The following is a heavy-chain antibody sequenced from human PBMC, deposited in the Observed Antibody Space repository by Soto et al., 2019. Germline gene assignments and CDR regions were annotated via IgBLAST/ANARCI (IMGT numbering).Heavy chain of an antibody. CDR2: ISGYNGDT. V-gene: IGHV1-18*01. Sequence: QGQLVQSEAEVKKPGASVKVSCKASGYTFTRYGISWVRQAPGQGLEWMGWISGYNGDTTYAQKFQARVTRTIDTSTSTAYMELRSLTSDATAVYYCAKNGQPPYYYYGLDVWGQGTKVTVSS. D-gene: IGHD2-8*01. J-gene: IGHJ6*02. CDR3: AKNGQPPYYYYGLDV. CDR1: GYTFTRYG.